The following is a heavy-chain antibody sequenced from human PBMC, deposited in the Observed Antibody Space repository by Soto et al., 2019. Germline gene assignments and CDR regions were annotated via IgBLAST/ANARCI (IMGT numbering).Heavy chain of an antibody. J-gene: IGHJ4*02. CDR2: ISSSGSTI. V-gene: IGHV3-48*03. D-gene: IGHD2-21*02. CDR1: GFTFSSYE. Sequence: EVQLVESGGGLVQPGGSLRLSCAASGFTFSSYEMNWVRQAPGKGLEWVSYISSSGSTIYYADSVKGRFTISRDNAKNSLYLRMNSRRAEDTAVYYCARGSVVTPLWGQGTLVTVSS. CDR3: ARGSVVTPL.